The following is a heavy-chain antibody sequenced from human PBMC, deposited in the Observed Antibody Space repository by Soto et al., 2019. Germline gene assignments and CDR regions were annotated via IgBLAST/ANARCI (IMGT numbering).Heavy chain of an antibody. Sequence: GESLKISCKGSGYSFASHWVAWVRQMPEKGLEWIGTIYPGDSDTKYSSAFRGHVTISADTSVSTAYLQWRSLEATDSAIYYCARYSGSYWHYLDLWGQGTLVTVSS. CDR2: IYPGDSDT. CDR3: ARYSGSYWHYLDL. CDR1: GYSFASHW. V-gene: IGHV5-51*01. J-gene: IGHJ4*02. D-gene: IGHD1-26*01.